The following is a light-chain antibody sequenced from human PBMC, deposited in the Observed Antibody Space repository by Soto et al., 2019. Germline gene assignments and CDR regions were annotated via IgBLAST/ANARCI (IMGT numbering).Light chain of an antibody. V-gene: IGKV1-39*01. CDR3: QQSYSTPIT. CDR1: QDISNY. CDR2: AAS. Sequence: DIQMTQSPSSLSASVGDRVTITXQAXQDISNYLNWYQQKPGKAPKLLIYAASSLQSGVPSRFSVSGSGTDFTLTISSLQPEDFATYYCQQSYSTPITFGQGTRLEIK. J-gene: IGKJ5*01.